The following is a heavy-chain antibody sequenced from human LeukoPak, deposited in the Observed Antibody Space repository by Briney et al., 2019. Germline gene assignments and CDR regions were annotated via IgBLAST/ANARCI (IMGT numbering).Heavy chain of an antibody. V-gene: IGHV4-4*07. CDR1: GGSISLYY. Sequence: SETLSLACPVSGGSISLYYWNWIRQPAGKGLEWIGLLHPSGSTTYNPSLESRVTMSLDTTNNQFSLNLTSVTAADTAVYYCATMFGDSSDFDHWGQGILVTVSS. CDR3: ATMFGDSSDFDH. CDR2: LHPSGST. D-gene: IGHD3-10*02. J-gene: IGHJ4*02.